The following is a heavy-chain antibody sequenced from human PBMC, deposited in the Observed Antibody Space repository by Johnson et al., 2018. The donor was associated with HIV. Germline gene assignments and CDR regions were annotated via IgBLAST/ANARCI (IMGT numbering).Heavy chain of an antibody. CDR1: GFTLSGSH. V-gene: IGHV3-73*01. D-gene: IGHD3/OR15-3a*01. J-gene: IGHJ3*02. CDR3: TRWLDNDDFWDAFDI. Sequence: VQLAESGGGLVQPGGSLKLSCAASGFTLSGSHIHWVRQASGKGLEWVGRVRTEAKNHATAYAASVTGRFSISRDDSKNTAYLQMNSLKTEDTAMYYCTRWLDNDDFWDAFDIWGQGTMVTVSS. CDR2: VRTEAKNHAT.